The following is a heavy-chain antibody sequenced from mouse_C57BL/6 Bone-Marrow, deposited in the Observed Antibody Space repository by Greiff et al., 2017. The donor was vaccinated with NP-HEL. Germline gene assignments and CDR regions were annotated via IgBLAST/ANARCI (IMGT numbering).Heavy chain of an antibody. CDR1: GISITTGNYR. CDR3: ARDPGDGYFGYFDV. J-gene: IGHJ1*03. V-gene: IGHV3-5*01. Sequence: VQLQQSGPGLVKPSQTVFLTCTVTGISITTGNYRWSWIRQFPGNKLEWIGYIYYSGTITYNPSLTSRTTITRDTPKNQFFLEMNSLTAVDTATYYCARDPGDGYFGYFDVWGTGTTVTVSS. D-gene: IGHD2-3*01. CDR2: IYYSGTI.